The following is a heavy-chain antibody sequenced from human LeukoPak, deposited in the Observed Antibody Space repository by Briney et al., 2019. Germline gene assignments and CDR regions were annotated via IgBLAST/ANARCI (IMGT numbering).Heavy chain of an antibody. D-gene: IGHD6-13*01. CDR3: AGGDRIAAAGKGVDY. V-gene: IGHV3-48*01. CDR1: GFTFRTYS. Sequence: GVSLRLSYAASGFTFRTYSMNWVRQAPGKGLEWVSYISSSSSTIYYADSVKGRFTISRDNAKNSLYLQMNSLRAEDTAVYYCAGGDRIAAAGKGVDYWGQGTLVTVSS. J-gene: IGHJ4*02. CDR2: ISSSSSTI.